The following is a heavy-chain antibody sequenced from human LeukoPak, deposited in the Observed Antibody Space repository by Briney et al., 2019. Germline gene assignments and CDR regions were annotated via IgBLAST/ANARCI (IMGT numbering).Heavy chain of an antibody. CDR3: AREWAGTDGIDI. V-gene: IGHV3-30*02. D-gene: IGHD3-10*01. Sequence: PGGSLRLSCAASGFTFSSYGMHWVRQAPGKGLEWVTFIRYDGSKKYYADSVKGRFTVSRDNSKNTVSVQMNSLRTEDTALYYCAREWAGTDGIDIWGQGTLVTVSS. CDR1: GFTFSSYG. J-gene: IGHJ3*02. CDR2: IRYDGSKK.